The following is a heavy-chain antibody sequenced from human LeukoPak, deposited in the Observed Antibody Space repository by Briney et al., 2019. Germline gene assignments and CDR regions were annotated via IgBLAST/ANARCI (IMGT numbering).Heavy chain of an antibody. CDR1: GFTFSSYA. J-gene: IGHJ4*02. Sequence: GRSLRLSCAASGFTFSSYAMHWVRQAPGKGLEWVAVISYDGSNKYYADSVKGRFTISRDNSKNTLYLQMNSLRAEDTAVYYCAKDLKWEPYSGFDYWGQGTLVTVSS. D-gene: IGHD1-26*01. CDR3: AKDLKWEPYSGFDY. CDR2: ISYDGSNK. V-gene: IGHV3-30-3*01.